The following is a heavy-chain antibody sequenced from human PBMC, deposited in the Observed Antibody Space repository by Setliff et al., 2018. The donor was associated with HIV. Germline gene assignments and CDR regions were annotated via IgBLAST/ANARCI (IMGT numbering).Heavy chain of an antibody. Sequence: SETLSLTCTVSGDSISTDYWTWIRQPPGKGLEWIGYIYNSASTSYNPTLKSRVTIPVETSKNQFSLKLSSVTAADTAVYYCARHSPSDYWGQGTLVTVSS. CDR1: GDSISTDY. V-gene: IGHV4-59*08. J-gene: IGHJ4*02. CDR2: IYNSAST. CDR3: ARHSPSDY.